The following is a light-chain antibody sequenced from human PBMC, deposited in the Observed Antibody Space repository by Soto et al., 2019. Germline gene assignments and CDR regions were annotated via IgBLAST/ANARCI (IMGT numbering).Light chain of an antibody. V-gene: IGKV3D-15*01. CDR2: GAS. J-gene: IGKJ4*01. CDR3: QQYNYWPPLT. Sequence: EIVMTQSPATLSVSPGERATLSCRASQSISSNLAWYQQRPGQAPRLLIYGASTRATGIPGRFSGGGSGTEFTLTISSLQSEDFAVCYCQQYNYWPPLTFGGGTKVEIK. CDR1: QSISSN.